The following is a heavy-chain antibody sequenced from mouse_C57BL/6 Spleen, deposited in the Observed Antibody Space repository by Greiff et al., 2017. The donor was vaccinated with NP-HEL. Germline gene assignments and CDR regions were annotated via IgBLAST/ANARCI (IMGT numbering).Heavy chain of an antibody. D-gene: IGHD2-4*01. CDR2: INPNNGGT. J-gene: IGHJ3*01. Sequence: EVQLQQSGPELVKPGASVKISCKASGYTFTDYYMNWVKQSHGKGLEWIGDINPNNGGTSYNQKFKGKATLTVDKSSSTAYMELRSLTSEDAAVYYCASVDYDSLAYWGQGTLVTVSA. V-gene: IGHV1-26*01. CDR1: GYTFTDYY. CDR3: ASVDYDSLAY.